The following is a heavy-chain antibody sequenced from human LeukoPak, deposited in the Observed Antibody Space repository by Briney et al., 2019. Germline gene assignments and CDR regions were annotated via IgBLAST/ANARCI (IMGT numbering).Heavy chain of an antibody. J-gene: IGHJ6*01. CDR3: AKMKGHPLPKYYMDV. CDR2: ISVSGQNT. V-gene: IGHV3-23*01. CDR1: VFTLSGFA. D-gene: IGHD1-26*01. Sequence: RRSLRLSCAPSVFTLSGFATRCGRRTPGKGLEWVLGISVSGQNTPYADTVKGRFTISRDNSKNTLYREMNSLRAEDTAIYCCAKMKGHPLPKYYMDVWGQRTTVTVSS.